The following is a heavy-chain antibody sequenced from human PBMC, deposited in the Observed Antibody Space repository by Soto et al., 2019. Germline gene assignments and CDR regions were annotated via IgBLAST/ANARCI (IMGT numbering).Heavy chain of an antibody. D-gene: IGHD6-6*01. V-gene: IGHV3-30-3*01. CDR2: ISYDGSNK. Sequence: GVSQRLFCAASGVTFSSYAMHWVRQAPGKGLEWVAVISYDGSNKYYADSVKGRFTISRDNSKNTLYLQMNSLRAEDTAVYYCARDRSRSIAAPRGMDVWGQGTTVTVYS. CDR3: ARDRSRSIAAPRGMDV. CDR1: GVTFSSYA. J-gene: IGHJ6*02.